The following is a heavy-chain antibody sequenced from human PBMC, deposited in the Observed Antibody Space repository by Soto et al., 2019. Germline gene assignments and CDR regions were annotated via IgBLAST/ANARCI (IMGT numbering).Heavy chain of an antibody. D-gene: IGHD3-10*01. Sequence: VQLVESGGGQVKPGGSLRLSCAASGFTFSDHYMTWIRQAPGKGLEWVSKISSSGTTMYYADSVKGRFTVSRDNAKNSVYLQMDSLRAEDTAVYYCASDPYYYASGYWGQGTLVTVSS. CDR3: ASDPYYYASGY. CDR1: GFTFSDHY. J-gene: IGHJ4*02. V-gene: IGHV3-11*01. CDR2: ISSSGTTM.